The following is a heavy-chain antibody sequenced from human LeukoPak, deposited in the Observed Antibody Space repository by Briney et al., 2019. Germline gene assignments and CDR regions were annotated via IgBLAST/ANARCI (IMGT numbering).Heavy chain of an antibody. V-gene: IGHV3-23*01. CDR2: ISGSGGST. D-gene: IGHD3-22*01. CDR3: AKPTVNYYDSSGYIDLGYFDY. Sequence: PGGSLRLYCAASGFTFSSYAMSWGRQAPGKGLEWVSAISGSGGSTYYADSVKGRFTISRDNSKNTLYLQMNSLRAEDTAVYYCAKPTVNYYDSSGYIDLGYFDYWGQGTLVTVSS. CDR1: GFTFSSYA. J-gene: IGHJ4*02.